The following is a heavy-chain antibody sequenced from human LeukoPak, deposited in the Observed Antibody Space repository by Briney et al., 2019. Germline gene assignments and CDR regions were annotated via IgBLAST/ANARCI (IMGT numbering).Heavy chain of an antibody. CDR2: IYYSGST. CDR1: GGSSSSGDYY. V-gene: IGHV4-30-4*01. D-gene: IGHD1-26*01. J-gene: IGHJ2*01. Sequence: PSETLALTRTVSGGSSSSGDYYWSWIRQPPGKGLEWIGYIYYSGSTYYNPSLKSRVTISVDTSKNQFSLKLSSVTAADTAVYYCARDRGLDPPGSWYFDLWGRGTLVTVSS. CDR3: ARDRGLDPPGSWYFDL.